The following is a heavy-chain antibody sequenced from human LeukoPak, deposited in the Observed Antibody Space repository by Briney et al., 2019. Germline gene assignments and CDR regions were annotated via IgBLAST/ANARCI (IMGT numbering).Heavy chain of an antibody. J-gene: IGHJ4*02. CDR2: INPNSGGT. Sequence: GASVKVSCKASGYTFTGYYMHWVRQAPGQGLEWMGWINPNSGGTNYAQKYQGRVTMTGDTSISTAYMDLIRLTSDDTAVYYCARGTYYYDTTGFYRGNYFDYWGQGTLLSVSS. CDR1: GYTFTGYY. V-gene: IGHV1-2*02. D-gene: IGHD3-22*01. CDR3: ARGTYYYDTTGFYRGNYFDY.